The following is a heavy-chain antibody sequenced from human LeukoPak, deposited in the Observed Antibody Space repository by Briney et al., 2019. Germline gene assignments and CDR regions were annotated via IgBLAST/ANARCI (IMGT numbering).Heavy chain of an antibody. J-gene: IGHJ4*02. Sequence: GGFLRLSCAASGFTFRTYWMSWVRQAPGKGLEWVASINQGGSETYYVESVKGRFTISRDNAMNSFFLQMNSLRAEDTAVYYCARLIGDRTIYDYWGQGTLVTVSS. CDR1: GFTFRTYW. D-gene: IGHD6-6*01. CDR2: INQGGSET. CDR3: ARLIGDRTIYDY. V-gene: IGHV3-7*01.